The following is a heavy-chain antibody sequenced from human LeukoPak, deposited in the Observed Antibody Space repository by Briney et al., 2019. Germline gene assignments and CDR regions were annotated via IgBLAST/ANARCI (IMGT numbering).Heavy chain of an antibody. Sequence: PGGSLRLSSAASGFTFSTCTMHWVRQAPGKGLESVSAIKSNGDSTYYANSVRGRFTISRDNSKSTLYLQMDSLRAEDTEVYYCAGEDTPGTTDDGGQGTLVTVS. CDR1: GFTFSTCT. J-gene: IGHJ4*02. V-gene: IGHV3-64*01. CDR3: AGEDTPGTTDD. CDR2: IKSNGDST. D-gene: IGHD1-1*01.